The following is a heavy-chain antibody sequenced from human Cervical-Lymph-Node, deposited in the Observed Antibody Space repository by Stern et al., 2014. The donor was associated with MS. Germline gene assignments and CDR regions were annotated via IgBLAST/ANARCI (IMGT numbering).Heavy chain of an antibody. J-gene: IGHJ4*02. D-gene: IGHD2-2*02. CDR1: GFRFSDYD. V-gene: IGHV3-33*01. CDR3: ARSLKSIPLWYPDD. CDR2: IWSDGSGK. Sequence: VHLVESGGGVVQPGGSLRLSCATSGFRFSDYDMHWVRQAPGKGLEWVTLIWSDGSGKFYADFVKGRFAISRDNSKNTLYLQIDDLRAEDTAVYYCARSLKSIPLWYPDDWGQGTLVTVSS.